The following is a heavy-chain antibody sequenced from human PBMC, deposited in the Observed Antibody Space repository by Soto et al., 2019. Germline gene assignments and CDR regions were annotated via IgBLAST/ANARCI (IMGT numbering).Heavy chain of an antibody. V-gene: IGHV3-53*01. CDR3: ARRGPGTYFDY. CDR2: IYSGGAT. J-gene: IGHJ4*02. Sequence: PGGSLRLSCAAAGFSVSTSHITWVRQAPGKGLEWVSVIYSGGATHYAVSVKGRFIISRDKSKNTVDLQMNSLRAEDTAVYYCARRGPGTYFDYWGQGTLVTVYS. CDR1: GFSVSTSH. D-gene: IGHD6-13*01.